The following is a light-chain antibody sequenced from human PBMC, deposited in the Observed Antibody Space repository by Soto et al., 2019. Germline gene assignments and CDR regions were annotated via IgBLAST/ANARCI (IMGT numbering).Light chain of an antibody. V-gene: IGKV1-5*01. CDR2: DAS. J-gene: IGKJ1*01. CDR3: QQDNSYSWT. Sequence: DMQMTQSPSTLSASVGDRVTITCRASQSISTWLAWYQQKPGKAPKVLIYDASRLESGVPSRFSGSGSGTDFTLTISSLQPADFATYYCQQDNSYSWTFGQGTKVDIK. CDR1: QSISTW.